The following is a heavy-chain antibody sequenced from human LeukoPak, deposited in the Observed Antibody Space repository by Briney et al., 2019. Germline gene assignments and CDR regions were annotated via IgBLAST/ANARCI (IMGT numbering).Heavy chain of an antibody. CDR1: GFTFSSYA. V-gene: IGHV3-23*01. CDR2: ISGSGGST. CDR3: ATRAYYDFWSGSYFDY. D-gene: IGHD3-3*01. Sequence: GGSLRLSCAASGFTFSSYAMSWVRQAPGKGLEWVSAISGSGGSTYYADSVKGRFTISRDNSKNTLYLQMNSLRAEDTAVYYCATRAYYDFWSGSYFDYWGQGTLVTVSS. J-gene: IGHJ4*02.